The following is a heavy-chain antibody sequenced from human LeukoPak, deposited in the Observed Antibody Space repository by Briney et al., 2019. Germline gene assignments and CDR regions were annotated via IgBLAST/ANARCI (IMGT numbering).Heavy chain of an antibody. CDR3: AKSEHCSSTSCYNPYAFDI. D-gene: IGHD2-2*02. J-gene: IGHJ3*02. CDR1: GFTLSSYG. CDR2: ISASGGRT. V-gene: IGHV3-23*01. Sequence: GGSLRLSCAASGFTLSSYGMSWVRQAPGKGLKWVSGISASGGRTYYADSVKGRFTISRDNSKNRLYLQMNSLRAEDTAVYYCAKSEHCSSTSCYNPYAFDIWGQGTMVTVSS.